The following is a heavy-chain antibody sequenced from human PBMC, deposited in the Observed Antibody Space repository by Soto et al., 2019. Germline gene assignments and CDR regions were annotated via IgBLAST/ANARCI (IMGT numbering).Heavy chain of an antibody. V-gene: IGHV5-51*01. CDR1: GYTFSNFW. Sequence: GESVKISCQCSGYTFSNFWIGWVRQLPGRGLEWMGIIYPGDQETRYSPSFHGKVTISADKSINTAYLQWNSLEASDTAFYFCARSPRSSPYFDYWGQGALVTVSS. CDR3: ARSPRSSPYFDY. CDR2: IYPGDQET. D-gene: IGHD6-13*01. J-gene: IGHJ4*02.